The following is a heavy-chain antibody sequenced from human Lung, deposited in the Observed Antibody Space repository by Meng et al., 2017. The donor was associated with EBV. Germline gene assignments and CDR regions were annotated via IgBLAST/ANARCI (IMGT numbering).Heavy chain of an antibody. J-gene: IGHJ4*02. CDR2: INPSTGTT. D-gene: IGHD6-19*01. Sequence: QEQLVHPGAEVKKPGASVKVSCKASGYTFTSYYIHWVRQAPGQGLEWMGIINPSTGTTTYAQNLQGRVTMTRDTSTSTVYMELSSLRSEDTAVYYCARDCLAGYTSGWQFDYWGQGTLVTVSS. CDR3: ARDCLAGYTSGWQFDY. V-gene: IGHV1-46*04. CDR1: GYTFTSYY.